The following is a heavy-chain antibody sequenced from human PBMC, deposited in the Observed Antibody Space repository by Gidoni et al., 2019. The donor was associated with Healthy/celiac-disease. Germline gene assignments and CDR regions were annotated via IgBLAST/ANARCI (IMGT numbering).Heavy chain of an antibody. V-gene: IGHV4-34*01. Sequence: QVQLQPWGAGLLKPSATLSLTCAVYGWSFSGYYWSWIRQPPGKGLEWIGEINHSGSTNYNQSLKSRVTISVDTSKNQFSLKLSSVTAADTAVYYCARASAAFGVATRGFDLWGRGTLVTVSS. CDR2: INHSGST. CDR1: GWSFSGYY. CDR3: ARASAAFGVATRGFDL. D-gene: IGHD3-3*01. J-gene: IGHJ2*01.